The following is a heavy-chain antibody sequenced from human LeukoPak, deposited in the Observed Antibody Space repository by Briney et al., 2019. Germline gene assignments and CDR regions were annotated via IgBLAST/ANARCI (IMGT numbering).Heavy chain of an antibody. CDR1: GGSFSGYY. Sequence: SETLSLTCAVYGGSFSGYYWSWIRQPPGKGLEWIGEINHSGSTNYNPSLKSRVTISVDTSKNQFSLKLSSVTAADTAVYYCARGVVVSDYWGQGTLVTASS. V-gene: IGHV4-34*01. CDR3: ARGVVVSDY. J-gene: IGHJ4*02. D-gene: IGHD3-22*01. CDR2: INHSGST.